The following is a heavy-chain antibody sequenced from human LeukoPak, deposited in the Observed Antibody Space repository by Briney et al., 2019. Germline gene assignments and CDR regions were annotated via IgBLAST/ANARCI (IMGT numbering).Heavy chain of an antibody. J-gene: IGHJ3*02. CDR2: INHSGST. V-gene: IGHV4-34*01. CDR3: ARASTMVRGVNPLDAFDI. D-gene: IGHD3-10*01. CDR1: GVSFSGYY. Sequence: SETLSLTCAVYGVSFSGYYWSWIRQPPGKGLEWIGEINHSGSTNYNPSLKSRVTISVDTSKNQFSLKLSSVTAADTAVYYCARASTMVRGVNPLDAFDIWGQGTMVTVSS.